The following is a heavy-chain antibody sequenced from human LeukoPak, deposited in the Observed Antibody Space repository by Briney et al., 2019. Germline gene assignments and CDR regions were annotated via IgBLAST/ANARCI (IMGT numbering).Heavy chain of an antibody. V-gene: IGHV3-21*01. CDR2: ISSSSTYI. Sequence: GGSLRLSCAASRFTFSNYKLNWVRQAPGQGLDWVSSISSSSTYIYYADSVKGRFTISRDNARNSLYLQMNRLRAEDTAVYYCARESGSGEFDYWGQGALVTVSS. D-gene: IGHD6-19*01. CDR3: ARESGSGEFDY. CDR1: RFTFSNYK. J-gene: IGHJ4*02.